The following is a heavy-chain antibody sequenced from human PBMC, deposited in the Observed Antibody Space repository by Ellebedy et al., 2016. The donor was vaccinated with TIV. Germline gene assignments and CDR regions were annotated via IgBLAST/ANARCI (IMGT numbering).Heavy chain of an antibody. CDR3: ARESDLQYYFDY. CDR2: ISYSGST. J-gene: IGHJ4*02. Sequence: MPSETLSLTCTVSGGSISPYYWSWTRQPPGKGLEWIGYISYSGSTNYNPSLKSRVTISVDTSKNQFSLRLSSVTAADTAVYYCARESDLQYYFDYWGQGTLVTVSS. V-gene: IGHV4-59*01. CDR1: GGSISPYY.